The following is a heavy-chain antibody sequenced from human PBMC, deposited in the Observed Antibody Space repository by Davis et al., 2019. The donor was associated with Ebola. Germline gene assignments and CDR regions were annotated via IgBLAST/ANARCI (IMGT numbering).Heavy chain of an antibody. J-gene: IGHJ6*02. CDR2: IIPIFGTA. CDR1: GGTFSSYA. Sequence: SVKVSCKASGGTFSSYAISWVRQAPGQGLEWMGGIIPIFGTANYEQKFQGRVTITADESTSTAYVELSSLRSEDTAVYYCARVTLTYGMDVWAQGTTVTVSS. D-gene: IGHD4-23*01. CDR3: ARVTLTYGMDV. V-gene: IGHV1-69*13.